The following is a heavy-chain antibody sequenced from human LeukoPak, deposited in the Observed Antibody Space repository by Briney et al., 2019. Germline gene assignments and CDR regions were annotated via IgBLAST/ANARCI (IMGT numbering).Heavy chain of an antibody. Sequence: SETLSLTCTVSGGSISSYYWSWIRQPPGKGLEWIGYIYYSGSTNYNPSLKSRVTISVDTSKNQFSLKLSSLTAADTAVYYCARRPYYYDSSGYYSDAFDIWGQGTMVTVSS. CDR3: ARRPYYYDSSGYYSDAFDI. CDR2: IYYSGST. J-gene: IGHJ3*02. CDR1: GGSISSYY. V-gene: IGHV4-59*08. D-gene: IGHD3-22*01.